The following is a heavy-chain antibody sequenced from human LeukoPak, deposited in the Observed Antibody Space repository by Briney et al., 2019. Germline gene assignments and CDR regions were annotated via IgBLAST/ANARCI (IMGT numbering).Heavy chain of an antibody. J-gene: IGHJ1*01. V-gene: IGHV3-30*02. Sequence: GGSLRLSCAASGFTFSSYGMHWVRQAPGKGLEWVAFIRYDGSNKYYADSVKGRFTISRDNAKNSLSLQMNSLRADDTAVYYCARDHQELLSAEYFQHWGQGTLVTVSS. D-gene: IGHD1-26*01. CDR3: ARDHQELLSAEYFQH. CDR2: IRYDGSNK. CDR1: GFTFSSYG.